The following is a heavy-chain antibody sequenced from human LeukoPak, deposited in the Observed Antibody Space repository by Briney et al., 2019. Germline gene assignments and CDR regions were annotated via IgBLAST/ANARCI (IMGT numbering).Heavy chain of an antibody. D-gene: IGHD3-10*01. Sequence: GGSLRLSCAASAFSFSTYWMSWVRQAPGKGLEGVANIKEDGTEKYYVGSVKGRFTISRDNAKKSLYLQMNSLRDDDTAVYFCARSPAGDAWPPAYYMDVWGKGTTVTVSS. V-gene: IGHV3-7*01. CDR3: ARSPAGDAWPPAYYMDV. CDR2: IKEDGTEK. J-gene: IGHJ6*03. CDR1: AFSFSTYW.